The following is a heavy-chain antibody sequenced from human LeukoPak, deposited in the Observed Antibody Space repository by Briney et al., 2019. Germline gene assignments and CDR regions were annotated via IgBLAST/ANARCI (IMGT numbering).Heavy chain of an antibody. J-gene: IGHJ4*02. D-gene: IGHD4-17*01. V-gene: IGHV4-34*01. CDR3: ASPKGDYGDYYFDY. CDR2: INHSGST. Sequence: LETLSLTCAVYGGSFSGYYWSWIRQPPGKGLEWIGEINHSGSTNYNPSLKSRVTISVDTSKNQFSLKLSSVTAADTAVYYCASPKGDYGDYYFDYWGQGTLVTVSS. CDR1: GGSFSGYY.